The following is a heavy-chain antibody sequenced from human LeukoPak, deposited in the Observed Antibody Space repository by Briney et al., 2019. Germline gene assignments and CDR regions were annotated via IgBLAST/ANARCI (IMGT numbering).Heavy chain of an antibody. V-gene: IGHV5-10-1*01. J-gene: IGHJ5*02. Sequence: GESLRISCKGSGYSFTSYWISWVRQMPGKGLEWMGRIGPSDSYTNYSPSFQGHVTISADKSISTAYLQWSSLKASDTAMYYCASYSGYDYRGYWFDPWGQGTLVTVSS. CDR2: IGPSDSYT. CDR3: ASYSGYDYRGYWFDP. CDR1: GYSFTSYW. D-gene: IGHD5-12*01.